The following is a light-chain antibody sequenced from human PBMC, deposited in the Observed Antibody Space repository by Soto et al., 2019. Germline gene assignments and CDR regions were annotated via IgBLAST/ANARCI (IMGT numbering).Light chain of an antibody. CDR3: QQYYSTPWT. J-gene: IGKJ1*01. Sequence: DIVMTQSPDSLAVSLGERATINCKSSQIFLYSSNNKNYLAWYQQKPGQPPKLLIYWASTRESGVPDRFSGSGSGTDFTLTISSLQAEDVAVYYCQQYYSTPWTFGQGTKVDI. V-gene: IGKV4-1*01. CDR1: QIFLYSSNNKNY. CDR2: WAS.